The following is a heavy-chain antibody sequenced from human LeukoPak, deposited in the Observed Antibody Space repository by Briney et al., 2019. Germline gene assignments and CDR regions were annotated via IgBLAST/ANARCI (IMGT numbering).Heavy chain of an antibody. V-gene: IGHV4-39*07. D-gene: IGHD6-13*01. J-gene: IGHJ4*02. CDR2: IYYSGST. CDR1: GGSISSSSYY. CDR3: ARVYRAAAEGVEYFDY. Sequence: SETLSLTCTVSGGSISSSSYYWGWIRQPPGKGLEWIGSIYYSGSTYYNPSLKSRVTISVDTSKNQFSLKLSSVTAADTAVYYCARVYRAAAEGVEYFDYWGQGTLVTVSS.